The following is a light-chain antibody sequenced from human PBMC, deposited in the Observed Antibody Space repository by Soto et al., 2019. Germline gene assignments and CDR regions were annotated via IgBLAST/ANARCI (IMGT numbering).Light chain of an antibody. Sequence: QSVLTQPPSASGTPGQGVTISCTGTSSDVGGYNYVSWYQQHPGNAPKLMIYEVSNRPSGVSNRFSGSKSGNTASLTISGLQAEDEADYYCSSYTSSSTLVFXTGTKLTVL. CDR2: EVS. CDR3: SSYTSSSTLV. CDR1: SSDVGGYNY. J-gene: IGLJ1*01. V-gene: IGLV2-14*01.